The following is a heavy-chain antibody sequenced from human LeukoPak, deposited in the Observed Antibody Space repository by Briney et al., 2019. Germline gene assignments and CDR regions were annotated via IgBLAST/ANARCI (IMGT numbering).Heavy chain of an antibody. CDR3: TRGVGVTTFGVGGQAFDI. V-gene: IGHV1-46*03. J-gene: IGHJ3*02. Sequence: GASVKVSCKASGYTFTSNYMYWVRQAPGQGLEWMGIINPSGGTTRYAQKFQGRVTMTRDTSTSTLYMELSCLRSEDTAVYYCTRGVGVTTFGVGGQAFDIWGQGTMVTVSS. CDR1: GYTFTSNY. CDR2: INPSGGTT. D-gene: IGHD3-3*01.